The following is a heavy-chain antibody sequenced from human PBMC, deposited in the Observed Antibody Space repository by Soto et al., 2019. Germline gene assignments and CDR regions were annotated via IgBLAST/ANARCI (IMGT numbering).Heavy chain of an antibody. CDR2: IDPSDSYT. CDR1: GNSFTSYW. CDR3: ARDSTSLYYYGMDV. Sequence: PXDSLKISCKCSGNSFTSYWISWVRQMPGKGLEWMGRIDPSDSYTNYSPSFQGHVTISADKSISTAYLQWSSLKASDTAMYYCARDSTSLYYYGMDVWGQGTTVTVSS. V-gene: IGHV5-10-1*01. D-gene: IGHD2-2*01. J-gene: IGHJ6*02.